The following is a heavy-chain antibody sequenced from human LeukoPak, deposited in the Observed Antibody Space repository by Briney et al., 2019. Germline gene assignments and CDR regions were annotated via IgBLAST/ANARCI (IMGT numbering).Heavy chain of an antibody. CDR2: TYHSGSP. D-gene: IGHD1/OR15-1a*01. J-gene: IGHJ6*03. CDR3: RVTTNVYDYIDV. V-gene: IGHV4-30-2*01. Sequence: PSETLSLTCSVSGASVSSGGYHWSWIRQTPGKGLEWIGYTYHSGSPFHNPSLKGRATISLDRSRNQVSLKLTSVTAADTAVYYCRVTTNVYDYIDVWGKGTMVTVSS. CDR1: GASVSSGGYH.